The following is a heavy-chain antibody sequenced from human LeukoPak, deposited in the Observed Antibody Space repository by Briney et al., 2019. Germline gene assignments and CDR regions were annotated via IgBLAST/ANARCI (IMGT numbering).Heavy chain of an antibody. V-gene: IGHV4-4*07. CDR3: ARQTGSGLFTLP. CDR1: GGSISSYY. CDR2: IYTSGST. Sequence: SETLSLTCTVSGGSISSYYWSWIRQPAGKGLEWIGRIYTSGSTTYNPSLKSRVTMSVDTSKNQFSLKLSSVTATDTAMHYCARQTGSGLFTLPGGQGTLVTVSS. D-gene: IGHD3/OR15-3a*01. J-gene: IGHJ4*02.